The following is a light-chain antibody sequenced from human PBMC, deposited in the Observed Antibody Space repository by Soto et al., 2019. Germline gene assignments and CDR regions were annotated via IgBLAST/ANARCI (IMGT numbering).Light chain of an antibody. CDR3: SSYTSSSTLYV. J-gene: IGLJ1*01. V-gene: IGLV2-14*01. CDR2: DVS. Sequence: QSVLTQPASVSGSPGQSITISCTGTSSDVGGYNYVSWYQQHPGKAPKLMIYDVSNRPSGVSNRFSGSKSGNTASLTISGLQAEEEADYYCSSYTSSSTLYVFGTGTKVTV. CDR1: SSDVGGYNY.